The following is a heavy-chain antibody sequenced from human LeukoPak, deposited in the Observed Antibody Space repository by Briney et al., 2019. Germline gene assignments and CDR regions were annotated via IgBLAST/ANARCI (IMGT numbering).Heavy chain of an antibody. CDR2: VSDSGDST. J-gene: IGHJ6*04. V-gene: IGHV3-23*01. D-gene: IGHD4/OR15-4a*01. CDR3: AKDPGYGGFLVDV. Sequence: GGSLRLSCAASGFTFSNAWMSWVRQAPGKGLEWVSGVSDSGDSTYYADSVRGRFTISRDNFKNTLYLQMNSLRAEDTAVYFCAKDPGYGGFLVDVWGKGTTVTVSS. CDR1: GFTFSNAW.